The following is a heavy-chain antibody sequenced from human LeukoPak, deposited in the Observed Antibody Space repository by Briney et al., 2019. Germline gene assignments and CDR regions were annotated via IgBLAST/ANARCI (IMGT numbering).Heavy chain of an antibody. CDR2: MSSTDGTT. Sequence: PGGPLRLSCAASGFTFSNFAMTWARQAPGKGLEWVSTMSSTDGTTFYAASVKGRFTISRDNSKNILYLQMNNLRAEDTAVYHCAKRGVRGSYYFDHWAQGTLVTVSS. V-gene: IGHV3-23*01. D-gene: IGHD3-10*01. J-gene: IGHJ4*02. CDR1: GFTFSNFA. CDR3: AKRGVRGSYYFDH.